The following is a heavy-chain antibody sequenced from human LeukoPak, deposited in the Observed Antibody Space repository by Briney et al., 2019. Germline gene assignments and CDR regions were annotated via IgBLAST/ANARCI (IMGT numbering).Heavy chain of an antibody. CDR2: ISGSGGST. J-gene: IGHJ4*02. D-gene: IGHD3-22*01. CDR1: GFTFSSYA. Sequence: GGSLRLSCAASGFTFSSYAMSWVRQAPGKGLDWVSAISGSGGSTYYADSVKGRFTISRDNSKNTLYLQMNSLRAEDTAVYYCAKGSAYYYDSSGYFGDYFDYWGQGTLVTVSS. V-gene: IGHV3-23*01. CDR3: AKGSAYYYDSSGYFGDYFDY.